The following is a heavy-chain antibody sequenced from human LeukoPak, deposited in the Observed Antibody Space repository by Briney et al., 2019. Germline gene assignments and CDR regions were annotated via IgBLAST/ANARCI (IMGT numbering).Heavy chain of an antibody. V-gene: IGHV4-31*03. CDR1: GGSISSGGYY. J-gene: IGHJ4*02. D-gene: IGHD5-18*01. CDR2: IYYSGST. Sequence: NTSQTLSLTCTVSGGSISSGGYYWSWIRQHPGKGLEWIGYIYYSGSTYYNPSLKSRVTISVDTSKNQFSLKLSSVTAADTAVYYCARENSYGPNFDYWGQGTLVTVSS. CDR3: ARENSYGPNFDY.